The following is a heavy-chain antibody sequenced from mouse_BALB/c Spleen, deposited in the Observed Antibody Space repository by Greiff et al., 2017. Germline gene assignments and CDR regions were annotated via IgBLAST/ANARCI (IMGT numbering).Heavy chain of an antibody. Sequence: DVQLVESGGGLVKPGGSLKLSCAASGFTFSDYYMYWVRQTPEKRLEWVATISDGGSYTYYPDSVKGRFTISRDNAKNNLYLQMSSLKSEDTAMYYCARDVNYAMDYWGQGTSVTVSS. J-gene: IGHJ4*01. CDR2: ISDGGSYT. CDR3: ARDVNYAMDY. V-gene: IGHV5-4*02. CDR1: GFTFSDYY.